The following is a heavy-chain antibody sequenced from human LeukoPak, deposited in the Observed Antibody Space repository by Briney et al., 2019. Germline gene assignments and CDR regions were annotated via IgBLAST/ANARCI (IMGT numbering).Heavy chain of an antibody. CDR3: AKEEELGARMAFDY. Sequence: GRSLRLSCAASGFTFSSYGMHWVRQAPGKGLEWVAVISYDGSNKYYADSVKGRFTISRDNSKNTLYLQMNSLRAEDTAVYYCAKEEELGARMAFDYWGQGTLVTVSS. D-gene: IGHD1-26*01. CDR1: GFTFSSYG. V-gene: IGHV3-30*18. CDR2: ISYDGSNK. J-gene: IGHJ4*02.